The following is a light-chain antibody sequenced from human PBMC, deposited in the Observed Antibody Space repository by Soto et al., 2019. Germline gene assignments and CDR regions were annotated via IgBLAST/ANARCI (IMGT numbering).Light chain of an antibody. J-gene: IGKJ4*01. CDR1: QSVSSSY. V-gene: IGKV3-20*01. CDR3: QQYYSTRALT. Sequence: EIVLTQSPGTLSLSPGERATLSCRASQSVSSSYLAWYQQKPGQAPRLLIYGASSRATGIPDRFSGSGSGTDFTLTISRLEPEDFAVYYCQQYYSTRALTFGGGTKVEIK. CDR2: GAS.